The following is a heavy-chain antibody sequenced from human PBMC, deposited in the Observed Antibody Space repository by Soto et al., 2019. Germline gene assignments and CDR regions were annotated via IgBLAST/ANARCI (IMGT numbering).Heavy chain of an antibody. J-gene: IGHJ4*01. CDR3: ARSAGIAVADLFDY. CDR2: IFHTGST. Sequence: NPSETLSLTCTVSSYSISSGFFWGWIRQTPGKAMEWIGSIFHTGSTYYTPSLKSRVTLSVDTSKNQFSLTMTSLTVADTAVYYCARSAGIAVADLFDYWGRGTLVTVSS. CDR1: SYSISSGFF. V-gene: IGHV4-38-2*02. D-gene: IGHD6-19*01.